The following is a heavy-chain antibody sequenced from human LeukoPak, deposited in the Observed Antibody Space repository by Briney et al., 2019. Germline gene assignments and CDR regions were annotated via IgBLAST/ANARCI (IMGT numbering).Heavy chain of an antibody. CDR1: GDSVSSDSAA. V-gene: IGHV6-1*01. CDR2: TYYRSKWYN. CDR3: ARVKVAGDYYFGY. J-gene: IGHJ4*02. Sequence: SQTLSLTCAIPGDSVSSDSAAWNWIRQSPSRGLEWLGRTYYRSKWYNDYAVSLRSRITINPDTSKNQFSLQLNSVTPEDTAIYYCARVKVAGDYYFGYWGQGTLVTVSS. D-gene: IGHD6-19*01.